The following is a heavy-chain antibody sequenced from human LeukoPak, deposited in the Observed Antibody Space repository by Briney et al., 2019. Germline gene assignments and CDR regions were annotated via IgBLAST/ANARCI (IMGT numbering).Heavy chain of an antibody. J-gene: IGHJ4*02. Sequence: PGGSLRLSCAASGLTLRSYSMNWVRQAPGKGLEWVSYISSSGSTIYYADSVKGRFTISRDNAKNSLYLQMNSLRAEDTAVYYCARDDRVCSGGSCYGYFDYWGQGTLVTVSS. V-gene: IGHV3-48*04. D-gene: IGHD2-15*01. CDR3: ARDDRVCSGGSCYGYFDY. CDR2: ISSSGSTI. CDR1: GLTLRSYS.